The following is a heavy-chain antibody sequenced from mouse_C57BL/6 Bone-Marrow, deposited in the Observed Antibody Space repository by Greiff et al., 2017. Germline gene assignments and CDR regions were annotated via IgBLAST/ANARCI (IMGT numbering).Heavy chain of an antibody. CDR3: ARVTTVVAYYFDY. V-gene: IGHV1-26*01. CDR2: INPNNGGT. J-gene: IGHJ2*01. CDR1: GYTFTDYY. Sequence: EVQLQQSGPELVKPGASVKISCKASGYTFTDYYMNWVKQSHGKSLEWIGDINPNNGGTSYNQKFKGKDTLTVDKSSSTAYMELRSLTSEDSAVXYCARVTTVVAYYFDYWGQGTTLTVSS. D-gene: IGHD1-1*01.